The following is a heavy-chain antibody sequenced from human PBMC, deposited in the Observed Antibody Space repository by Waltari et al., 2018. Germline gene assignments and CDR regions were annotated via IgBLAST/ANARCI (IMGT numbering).Heavy chain of an antibody. Sequence: VQLQESGPGLVKPSETLSLTCAVSGYSISSGYYWGWIRQPPGKGLEWVSAISGSGGSTYYADSVKGRFTISRDNSKNTLYLQMNSLRAEDTAVYYCAKDTHRKLRFLEWSSDLDGGDWFDPWGQGTLVTVSS. CDR3: AKDTHRKLRFLEWSSDLDGGDWFDP. V-gene: IGHV3-23*01. J-gene: IGHJ5*02. D-gene: IGHD3-3*01. CDR1: GYSISSGYY. CDR2: ISGSGGST.